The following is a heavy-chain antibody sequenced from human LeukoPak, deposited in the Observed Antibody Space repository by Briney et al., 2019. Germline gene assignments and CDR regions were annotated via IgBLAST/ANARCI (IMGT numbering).Heavy chain of an antibody. V-gene: IGHV4-34*01. CDR2: INHSGST. J-gene: IGHJ6*03. CDR3: ARGSGYDFWSGLRSYYYYYMDV. D-gene: IGHD3-3*01. CDR1: GGSFSGYY. Sequence: PSETLSLTCAVYGGSFSGYYWSWIRQPPGKGLEWIGEINHSGSTNYNPSLKSRVTVSVDTSKNQFSLKLSSVTAADTAVYYCARGSGYDFWSGLRSYYYYYMDVWGKRTTVTVSS.